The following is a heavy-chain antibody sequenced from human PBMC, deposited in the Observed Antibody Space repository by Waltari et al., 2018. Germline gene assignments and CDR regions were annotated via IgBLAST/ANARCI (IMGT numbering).Heavy chain of an antibody. J-gene: IGHJ4*02. D-gene: IGHD6-6*01. CDR2: ISSSSSYI. CDR1: GFTFSSYS. CDR3: ARGYSSSSGAFDY. V-gene: IGHV3-21*01. Sequence: EVQLVESGGGLVKPGGSLRLSCAASGFTFSSYSMNWVRQAPGKGLEWVSSISSSSSYIYYADSVKGRLTISRDNAKNSLYLQMNSLRAEDTAVYYCARGYSSSSGAFDYWGQGTLVTVSS.